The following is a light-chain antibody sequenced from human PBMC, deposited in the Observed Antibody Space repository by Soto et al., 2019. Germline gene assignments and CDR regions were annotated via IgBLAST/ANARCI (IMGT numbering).Light chain of an antibody. CDR1: QTISSW. J-gene: IGKJ1*01. V-gene: IGKV1-5*03. CDR3: QQYNSYST. CDR2: KAS. Sequence: DIQMTQSPSTLSGSVGDRVTITCRASQTISSWLAWYQQKPGKAPKLLIYKASSLESGVPSRFSGSGSGTEFTLTTRSLKPDDFAAYYCQQYNSYSTFGQGTKVDIK.